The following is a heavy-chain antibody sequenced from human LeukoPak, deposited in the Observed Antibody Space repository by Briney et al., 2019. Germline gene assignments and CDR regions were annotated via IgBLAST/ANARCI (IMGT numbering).Heavy chain of an antibody. V-gene: IGHV4-34*01. CDR2: INHSGST. Sequence: SETLSLTCAVYGGSFSGYYWSWIRQPPGKGLEWIGEINHSGSTNYNPSLKSRVTISVDTSKDQFSLKLSSVTAADTAVYYCARGHFLYWGQGTLVTVSS. D-gene: IGHD3-3*02. CDR3: ARGHFLY. J-gene: IGHJ4*02. CDR1: GGSFSGYY.